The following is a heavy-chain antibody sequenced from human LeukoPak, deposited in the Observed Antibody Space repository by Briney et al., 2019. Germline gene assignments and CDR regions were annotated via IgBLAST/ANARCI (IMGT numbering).Heavy chain of an antibody. CDR1: GYTFTDFG. CDR3: ARDQRVGVTAFYRPFDP. Sequence: ASVRVSCKASGYTFTDFGISWVRQAPGQGLEWMGRINTYKGNTNYGQRFQGRFTMTIDTATNTAFMVLRSLRSDDTAVYYCARDQRVGVTAFYRPFDPWGQGTPVTVSS. V-gene: IGHV1-18*01. CDR2: INTYKGNT. J-gene: IGHJ5*02. D-gene: IGHD2-21*02.